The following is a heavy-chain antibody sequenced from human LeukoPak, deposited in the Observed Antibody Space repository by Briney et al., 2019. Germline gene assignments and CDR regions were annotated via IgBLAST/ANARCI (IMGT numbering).Heavy chain of an antibody. D-gene: IGHD2-21*02. CDR1: GYTFTGYY. V-gene: IGHV1-2*02. Sequence: ASVKVSCKASGYTFTGYYMHWVRQAPRQGLEWMGWINSNIGGANYAQKFQGRVTMTRDTSISTAYMELSSLRSEDTAVYYCARESPSYCGGDCYFDYWGQGTLFTASS. CDR3: ARESPSYCGGDCYFDY. J-gene: IGHJ4*02. CDR2: INSNIGGA.